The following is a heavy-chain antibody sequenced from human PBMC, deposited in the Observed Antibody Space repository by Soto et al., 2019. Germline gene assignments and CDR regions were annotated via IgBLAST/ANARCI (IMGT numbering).Heavy chain of an antibody. CDR1: GFTFNNYW. V-gene: IGHV3-74*01. D-gene: IGHD3-3*01. J-gene: IGHJ3*02. CDR3: ARVRRTSICGVVSEDVFDI. Sequence: EVQLVESGGGLVQPGGSLRLSCAASGFTFNNYWMHWVRQAPGKGLVCVSRINIDGSSTSYADSVKGRFTISRDNAKNTLFLQMDSLSAEDTAVYYCARVRRTSICGVVSEDVFDIWGQGTMVTVSS. CDR2: INIDGSST.